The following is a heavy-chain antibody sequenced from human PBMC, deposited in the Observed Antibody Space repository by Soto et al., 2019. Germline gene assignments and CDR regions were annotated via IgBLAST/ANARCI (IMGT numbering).Heavy chain of an antibody. Sequence: GGSLRLSCAASGFTFSSYAMSWVRQAPGKGLEWVSAISGSGGSTYYADSVKGRFTISRDNSKNTLYLQMNSLRAEDTAVYYCARDLNDFWSGYSDYWGQGTLVTVSS. CDR1: GFTFSSYA. D-gene: IGHD3-3*01. J-gene: IGHJ4*02. CDR3: ARDLNDFWSGYSDY. V-gene: IGHV3-23*01. CDR2: ISGSGGST.